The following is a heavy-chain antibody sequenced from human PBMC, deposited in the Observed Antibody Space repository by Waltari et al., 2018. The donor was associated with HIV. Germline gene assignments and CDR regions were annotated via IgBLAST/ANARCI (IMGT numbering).Heavy chain of an antibody. J-gene: IGHJ4*02. V-gene: IGHV3-9*01. Sequence: EVQLVESGGGLVQPGSPLRLSCAASGVTFADYAMHWVRQAPGKGLEWVSGISWNSCSIGYADAVKGRFTISRDNAKNSLYLQMNSLRAEDTALYYCAEDLAPYGSHGWSLDYWGQRTLVTVSS. CDR3: AEDLAPYGSHGWSLDY. CDR1: GVTFADYA. CDR2: ISWNSCSI. D-gene: IGHD6-19*01.